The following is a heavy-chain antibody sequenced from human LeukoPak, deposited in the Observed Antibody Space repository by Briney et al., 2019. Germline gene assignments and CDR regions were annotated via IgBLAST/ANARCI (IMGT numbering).Heavy chain of an antibody. V-gene: IGHV3-21*04. CDR3: ARIEWERLGRAFDI. CDR2: ISSSSSYI. CDR1: GFTFSSYS. D-gene: IGHD1-26*01. Sequence: GGSLRLSCAVSGFTFSSYSMNWVRQAPGKGLEWVSSISSSSSYIYYADSVKGRFTISRDNAKNTLYLQMNSLRAEDMAVYYCARIEWERLGRAFDIWGQGTMVTVSS. J-gene: IGHJ3*02.